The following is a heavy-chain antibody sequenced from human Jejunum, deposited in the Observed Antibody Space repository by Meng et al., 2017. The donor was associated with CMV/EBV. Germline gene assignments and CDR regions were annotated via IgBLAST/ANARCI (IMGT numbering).Heavy chain of an antibody. D-gene: IGHD4/OR15-4a*01. Sequence: SGYSFSRHALHWVRQAPGQSLGWMGWINAGYGNTKCSQNFQDRVTITRDTSASTVYMELSRLRSEDTAVYYCAKGGASPPGNWFDAWGQGTLVTV. V-gene: IGHV1-3*01. CDR1: GYSFSRHA. CDR3: AKGGASPPGNWFDA. CDR2: INAGYGNT. J-gene: IGHJ5*02.